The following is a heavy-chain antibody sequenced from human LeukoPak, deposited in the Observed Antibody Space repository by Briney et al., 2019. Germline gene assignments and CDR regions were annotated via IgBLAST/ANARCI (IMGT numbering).Heavy chain of an antibody. Sequence: AAVKSSCKASGYTFTSDYSSGGGQAPGEGGVGRGWISAYNGNTNYAQKLHGRVTMTTDTSTSTAYMELRSLRSDDTAVYYCARGYDYVWGSYRPAFDFWGQGNLATVSS. J-gene: IGHJ4*02. V-gene: IGHV1-18*01. D-gene: IGHD3-16*02. CDR3: ARGYDYVWGSYRPAFDF. CDR1: GYTFTSDY. CDR2: ISAYNGNT.